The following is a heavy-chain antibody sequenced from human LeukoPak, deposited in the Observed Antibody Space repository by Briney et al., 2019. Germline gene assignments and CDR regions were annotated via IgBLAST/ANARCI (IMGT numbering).Heavy chain of an antibody. Sequence: ASVKVSSKLSGYTLTELTMHSVPQTPGKGLGWMGGFDPEDGETIYAQKFQGRVTMTEDTSTDTAYMELSSLRSEDTAVYYCATGVGATAIRYDAFDIWGQGTMVTVSS. J-gene: IGHJ3*02. CDR1: GYTLTELT. CDR2: FDPEDGET. V-gene: IGHV1-24*01. D-gene: IGHD1-26*01. CDR3: ATGVGATAIRYDAFDI.